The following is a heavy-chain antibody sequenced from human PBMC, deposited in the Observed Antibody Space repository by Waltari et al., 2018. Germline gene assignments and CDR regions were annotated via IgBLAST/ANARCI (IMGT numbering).Heavy chain of an antibody. CDR2: ISAYNGKT. CDR3: ARDLIVGATPSGAFDI. CDR1: GYTFTSHA. V-gene: IGHV1-18*01. D-gene: IGHD1-26*01. J-gene: IGHJ3*02. Sequence: QAQLVQSGAEVKTPGASVTFSCKASGYTFTSHAFSWVRQAPGQGLEWMGWISAYNGKTNYAQKFQGRVTMTTDTSTSTAYMELRSLRSDDTAVYYCARDLIVGATPSGAFDIWGQGTKVTVSS.